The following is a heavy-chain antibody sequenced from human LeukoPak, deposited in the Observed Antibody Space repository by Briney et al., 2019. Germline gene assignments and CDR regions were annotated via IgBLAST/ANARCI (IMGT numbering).Heavy chain of an antibody. V-gene: IGHV1-2*02. CDR1: GYTFTGYY. CDR2: INPNSGGT. CDR3: ARGVRWRYSSGLGLRY. J-gene: IGHJ4*02. Sequence: GASVKVSCKASGYTFTGYYMHWVRQAPGQGLEWMGWINPNSGGTNYAQKFQGRVTMTRDTSISTAYMELSSLRSEDTAVYYCARGVRWRYSSGLGLRYWGQGTLVTVSS. D-gene: IGHD6-19*01.